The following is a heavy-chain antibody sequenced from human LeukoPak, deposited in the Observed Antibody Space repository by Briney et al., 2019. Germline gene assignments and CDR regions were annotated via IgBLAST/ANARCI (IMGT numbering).Heavy chain of an antibody. J-gene: IGHJ4*02. Sequence: SETLSLICTVSGGSISSGDYYWSWIRQHPGKGLEWIGYIYYSGSTYYNPSLKSRVTMSIDTSKNQFSLNLSSVTAADTAVYYCARVFDSAGYCRGGSCLAFDYWGQGTLVTVSS. CDR1: GGSISSGDYY. V-gene: IGHV4-31*03. CDR2: IYYSGST. D-gene: IGHD2-15*01. CDR3: ARVFDSAGYCRGGSCLAFDY.